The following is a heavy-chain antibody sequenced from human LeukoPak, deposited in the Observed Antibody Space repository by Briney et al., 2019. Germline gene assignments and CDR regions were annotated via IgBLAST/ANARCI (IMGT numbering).Heavy chain of an antibody. V-gene: IGHV3-48*01. CDR3: AKDRQWGASHFDY. J-gene: IGHJ4*02. D-gene: IGHD1-26*01. Sequence: PGGSLRLSCAASGFTFSSYSMNWVRQAPGKGLEWVSYISSSSSIIYYADSVKGRFTISRDNSKNTLYLQMNSLRAEDTAVYYCAKDRQWGASHFDYWGQGTLVTVSS. CDR1: GFTFSSYS. CDR2: ISSSSSII.